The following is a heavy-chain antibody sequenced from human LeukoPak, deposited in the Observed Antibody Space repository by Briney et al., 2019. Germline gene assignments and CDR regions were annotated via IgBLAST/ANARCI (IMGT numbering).Heavy chain of an antibody. V-gene: IGHV3-53*01. CDR2: IYSGGST. J-gene: IGHJ4*02. CDR1: GFTVSSNY. D-gene: IGHD6-19*01. CDR3: ARGTQWLIPFDY. Sequence: GGSLRLSCAASGFTVSSNYMSWVRQAPGKGLEWVSVIYSGGSTYYADSVMGRFTISRDNSKNTLYLQMNSLRAEDTAVYYCARGTQWLIPFDYWGQGTLVTVSS.